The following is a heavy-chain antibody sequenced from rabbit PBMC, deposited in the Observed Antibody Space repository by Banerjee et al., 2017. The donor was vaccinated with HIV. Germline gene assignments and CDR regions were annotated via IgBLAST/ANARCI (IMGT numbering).Heavy chain of an antibody. V-gene: IGHV1S40*01. CDR2: IAAGSSGGT. J-gene: IGHJ6*01. CDR3: ERDYAGSSYYSLVDL. D-gene: IGHD8-1*01. Sequence: QSLEESGGDLVKPGASLTLTCTASGFSFSSSYHRCWVRQAPGKGLEWIACIAAGSSGGTWYASWAKGRFTISKTSSTTVTLQMTSLTAADTATYFCERDYAGSSYYSLVDLWGPGTLVTDS. CDR1: GFSFSSSYH.